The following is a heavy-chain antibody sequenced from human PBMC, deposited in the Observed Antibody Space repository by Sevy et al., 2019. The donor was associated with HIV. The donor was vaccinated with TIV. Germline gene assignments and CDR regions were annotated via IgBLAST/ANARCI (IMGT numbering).Heavy chain of an antibody. Sequence: ASVKVSCKASGGTFSSYAISWVRQAPGQGLEWMGGIIPIFGTANYAQKFQGRVTITADESTSTAYMELSSLRSEDTAVYYCARDAPDIVLVPAAQHYYYYGMDVWGQGTTVTVSS. V-gene: IGHV1-69*13. CDR1: GGTFSSYA. CDR3: ARDAPDIVLVPAAQHYYYYGMDV. CDR2: IIPIFGTA. D-gene: IGHD2-2*01. J-gene: IGHJ6*02.